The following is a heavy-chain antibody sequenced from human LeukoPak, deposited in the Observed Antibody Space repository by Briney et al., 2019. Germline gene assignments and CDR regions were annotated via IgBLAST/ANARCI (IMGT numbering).Heavy chain of an antibody. D-gene: IGHD1-7*01. CDR1: GGSISSYY. CDR3: ARGSWNYAGVLDY. J-gene: IGHJ4*02. Sequence: PSETLSLTCTVSGGSISSYYWSWIRQPPGKGLEWIGYIYYSGSTNYNPSLKSRVTISVDTSKNQFSLKLSSVTAADTAVYYCARGSWNYAGVLDYWGQGILVTVSS. V-gene: IGHV4-59*08. CDR2: IYYSGST.